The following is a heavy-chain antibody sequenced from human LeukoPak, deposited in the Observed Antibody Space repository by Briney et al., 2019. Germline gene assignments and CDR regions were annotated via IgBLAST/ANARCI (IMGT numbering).Heavy chain of an antibody. D-gene: IGHD6-13*01. CDR1: GFTFSSYG. J-gene: IGHJ6*02. V-gene: IGHV3-30*03. CDR3: ASAGYSETYYYYYGMDV. CDR2: ISYDGSNK. Sequence: PGGSLRLSCAASGFTFSSYGMHWVRQAPGKGLEWVAVISYDGSNKYYAGPVKGRFTISRDNSKNTLYLQMNSLRAEDTAVYYCASAGYSETYYYYYGMDVWGQGTTVAVSS.